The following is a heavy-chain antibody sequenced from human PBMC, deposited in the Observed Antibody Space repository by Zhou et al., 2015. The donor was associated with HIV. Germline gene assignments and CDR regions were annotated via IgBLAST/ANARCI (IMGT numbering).Heavy chain of an antibody. D-gene: IGHD6-19*01. CDR2: ISTYHGNT. Sequence: QGQLVQSGAEMKKPGASVKVSCKAPAYMFTTFGITWVRQAPGQGLEWMGWISTYHGNTRYSQKFQDRVTLTRDTSRSTSYMELRSLRPDDTAVYYCARGLGVWRPYFNNGWYNPPYYFDLWGQGTLVTVSS. V-gene: IGHV1-18*01. CDR1: AYMFTTFG. J-gene: IGHJ4*02. CDR3: ARGLGVWRPYFNNGWYNPPYYFDL.